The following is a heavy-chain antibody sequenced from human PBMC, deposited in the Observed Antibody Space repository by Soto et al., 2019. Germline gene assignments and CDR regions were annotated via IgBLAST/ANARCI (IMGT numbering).Heavy chain of an antibody. CDR2: INHSGST. D-gene: IGHD3-9*01. Sequence: PSETLSLTCTVSGGSISGYYWSWIRQPPGKGLEWIGEINHSGSTNYNPSLKSRVTISVDTSKNQFSLKLSSVTAADTAVYYCARGQYYDILTGYMYYFDYWGQGTLVTVSS. CDR3: ARGQYYDILTGYMYYFDY. J-gene: IGHJ4*02. V-gene: IGHV4-34*01. CDR1: GGSISGYY.